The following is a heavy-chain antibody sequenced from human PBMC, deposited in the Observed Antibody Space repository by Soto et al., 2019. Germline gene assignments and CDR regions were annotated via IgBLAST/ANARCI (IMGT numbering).Heavy chain of an antibody. CDR2: ISAYNGNT. CDR3: ARGYFDWLLFSRHAFDI. CDR1: GYTFTSYG. Sequence: QVQLVQSGAEVKKPGASVKVSCKASGYTFTSYGISWVRQAPGQGLEWMGWISAYNGNTNYAQKLQGRVTMTTDTSTSTAYMELRSLRSDDTAVYYCARGYFDWLLFSRHAFDIWGQGTMVTVSS. J-gene: IGHJ3*02. D-gene: IGHD3-9*01. V-gene: IGHV1-18*01.